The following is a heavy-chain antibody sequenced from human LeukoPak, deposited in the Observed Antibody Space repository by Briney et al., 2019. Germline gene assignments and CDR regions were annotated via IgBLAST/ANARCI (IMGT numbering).Heavy chain of an antibody. V-gene: IGHV1-2*02. CDR1: GYTITGYY. D-gene: IGHD3-22*01. CDR2: INPNSGGT. CDR3: ARATRTYYYDSSGYLGDYFDY. Sequence: ASVKVSCKASGYTITGYYMHWVRQAPGQGLEWMGWINPNSGGTNYAQKFQGRVTMTRDTSISTAYMELSRLRSDDTAVYYCARATRTYYYDSSGYLGDYFDYWGQGTLVTVSS. J-gene: IGHJ4*02.